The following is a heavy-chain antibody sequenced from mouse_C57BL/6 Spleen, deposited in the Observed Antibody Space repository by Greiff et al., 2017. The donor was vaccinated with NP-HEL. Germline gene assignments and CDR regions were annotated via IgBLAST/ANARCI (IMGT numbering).Heavy chain of an antibody. CDR2: INPNNGGT. CDR1: GYTFTDYY. D-gene: IGHD1-1*01. CDR3: ARGYYGSSYDYYAMDY. V-gene: IGHV1-26*01. Sequence: QLQQSGPELVKPGASVKISCKASGYTFTDYYMNWVKQSHGKSLEWIGDINPNNGGTSYNQKFKGKATLTVDKSSSTAYMELRSLTSEDSAVYYCARGYYGSSYDYYAMDYWGQGTSVTVSS. J-gene: IGHJ4*01.